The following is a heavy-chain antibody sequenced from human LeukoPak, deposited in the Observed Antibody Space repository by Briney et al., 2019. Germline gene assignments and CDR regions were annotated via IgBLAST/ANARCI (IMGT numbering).Heavy chain of an antibody. J-gene: IGHJ4*02. V-gene: IGHV3-9*01. CDR2: INWNSGSI. Sequence: PGRSLRLSCIADGFTFDDYAMHWVRHAPGKGLEWVSGINWNSGSIGYADSVKGRFTISRDNAKKSVYLQMNSLRAEETAVYYCATSPGSRFGDFYHFDYWGQGTLVTVSS. CDR1: GFTFDDYA. D-gene: IGHD3-16*01. CDR3: ATSPGSRFGDFYHFDY.